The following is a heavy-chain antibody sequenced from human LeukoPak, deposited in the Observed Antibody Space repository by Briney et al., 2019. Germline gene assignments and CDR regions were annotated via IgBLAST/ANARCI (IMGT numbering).Heavy chain of an antibody. V-gene: IGHV3-30-3*01. D-gene: IGHD3-10*01. CDR3: GSMVREGEDY. Sequence: GGSLRLSCAASGFTFSSYAMHWVRQAPGKGLEWVAVISYDGSNKYYADSVKGRFTISRDNSKNTLYLQMNSLRAEDTAVYYCGSMVREGEDYWGQETLVTVSS. CDR2: ISYDGSNK. J-gene: IGHJ4*02. CDR1: GFTFSSYA.